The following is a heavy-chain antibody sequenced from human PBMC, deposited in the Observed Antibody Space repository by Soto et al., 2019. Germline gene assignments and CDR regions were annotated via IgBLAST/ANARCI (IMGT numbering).Heavy chain of an antibody. CDR1: GFTFSNAW. J-gene: IGHJ6*02. Sequence: EVQLVESGGGLGKPGGSLRLSCAASGFTFSNAWMSWVRQAPGKGLEWVGRIKSKTDGGTTDYAAPVKGRFTISRDDSKNTLYLQMNSLQTEVTALYYCTTRALRYYYYYGMDVWGQGTTVTVSS. CDR3: TTRALRYYYYYGMDV. CDR2: IKSKTDGGTT. V-gene: IGHV3-15*01.